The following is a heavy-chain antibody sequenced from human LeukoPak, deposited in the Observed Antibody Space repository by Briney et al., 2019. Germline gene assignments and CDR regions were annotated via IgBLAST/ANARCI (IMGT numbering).Heavy chain of an antibody. D-gene: IGHD3-9*01. Sequence: SETLSLTCTVSGYSISSGYYWGWIRQPPGKGLEWIGSIYHSGSTYYNPSLKSRVTISVDTSKNQFSLKLSSVTAADTAVYYCASRYYDILTGYYKGEDYFDYWGQGTLVTVSS. CDR3: ASRYYDILTGYYKGEDYFDY. J-gene: IGHJ4*02. V-gene: IGHV4-38-2*02. CDR1: GYSISSGYY. CDR2: IYHSGST.